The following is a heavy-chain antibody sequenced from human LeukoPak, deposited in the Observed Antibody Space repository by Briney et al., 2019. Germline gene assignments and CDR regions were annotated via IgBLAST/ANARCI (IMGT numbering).Heavy chain of an antibody. Sequence: GGSLRLSCAASGFTFSTYWMQWVRQAPGKGLVGVSRINRDGSSTNYADFVKGQFTISRDNAKSTVYLQMKSLSAEDTALYYCTFSSYGDHVGVDAFDIWGQGTMVTVSS. J-gene: IGHJ3*02. CDR2: INRDGSST. V-gene: IGHV3-74*01. CDR1: GFTFSTYW. CDR3: TFSSYGDHVGVDAFDI. D-gene: IGHD2-21*02.